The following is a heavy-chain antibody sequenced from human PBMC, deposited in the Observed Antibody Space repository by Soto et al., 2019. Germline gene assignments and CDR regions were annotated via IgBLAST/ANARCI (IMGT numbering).Heavy chain of an antibody. Sequence: QVQLVESGGGVVQPGRSLRLSCAASGFTFSSYAMHWVRQAPGKGLEWVAVISYDGSNKYYADSVKGRFTISRDNSKNTQYLQMNSLRAEDTAVYYCAREASDSSGRGFDPWGQGTLVTVSS. CDR2: ISYDGSNK. CDR1: GFTFSSYA. V-gene: IGHV3-30-3*01. J-gene: IGHJ5*02. CDR3: AREASDSSGRGFDP. D-gene: IGHD3-22*01.